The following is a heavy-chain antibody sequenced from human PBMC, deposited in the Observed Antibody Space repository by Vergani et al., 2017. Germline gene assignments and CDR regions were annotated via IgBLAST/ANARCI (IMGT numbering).Heavy chain of an antibody. V-gene: IGHV3-33*01. J-gene: IGHJ6*02. D-gene: IGHD6-13*01. CDR1: GFTFSSYG. Sequence: QVQLVESGGGVVQPGRSLRLSCAASGFTFSSYGMHWVRQAQGRGREWVAVIWYDGSTKYYEDSGKGRFTISRDNSKTTLYLQMNSLRAEDTAVYYCASIAARPTSYCYYGMDVWGQGTTVTVSS. CDR3: ASIAARPTSYCYYGMDV. CDR2: IWYDGSTK.